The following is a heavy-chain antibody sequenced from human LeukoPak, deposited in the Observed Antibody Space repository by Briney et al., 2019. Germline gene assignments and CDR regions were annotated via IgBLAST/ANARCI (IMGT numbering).Heavy chain of an antibody. J-gene: IGHJ6*03. Sequence: SVKVSCKASGGTFSSYAISWVRQAPGQGLEWMGGIIPIFGTANYAQKFQGRVTITADESTSTAYMELSSLRSEDTAVYYCARYCSSTSCRTTDYYYMDVWGKGTTVTVSS. V-gene: IGHV1-69*13. CDR3: ARYCSSTSCRTTDYYYMDV. D-gene: IGHD2-2*01. CDR1: GGTFSSYA. CDR2: IIPIFGTA.